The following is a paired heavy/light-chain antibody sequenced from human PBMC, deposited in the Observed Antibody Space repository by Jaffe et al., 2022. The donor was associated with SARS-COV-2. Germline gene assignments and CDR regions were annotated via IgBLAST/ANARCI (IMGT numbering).Light chain of an antibody. V-gene: IGKV2-28*01. Sequence: DIVMTQSPLSLPVTPGEPASISCRSSQSLLHSDAYNYLDWYLQKPGQSPQLLIYLGSSRASGVPDRFSGSGSGTDFTLKISRVEPEDVGVYFCMQALQTPRTFGGGTKVEIK. CDR3: MQALQTPRT. CDR1: QSLLHSDAYNY. J-gene: IGKJ4*01. CDR2: LGS.
Heavy chain of an antibody. CDR2: IYTSGAT. V-gene: IGHV4-61*02. D-gene: IGHD3-9*01. CDR1: GGSISSTTNS. CDR3: ARENLLPNYDIYAIRHYYYGMDV. Sequence: QVQLQESGPGLVKPTQILSLTCTVSGGSISSTTNSWNWIRQPAGKALEWIGRIYTSGATNYNPSLKSRVTISLDTSKNQFSLKLSSVTAADTAVYYCARENLLPNYDIYAIRHYYYGMDVWGQGTTVTVSS. J-gene: IGHJ6*02.